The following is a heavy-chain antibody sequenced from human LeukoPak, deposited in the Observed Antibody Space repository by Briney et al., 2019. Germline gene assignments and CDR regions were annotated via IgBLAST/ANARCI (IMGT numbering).Heavy chain of an antibody. CDR1: GFTFSSYA. J-gene: IGHJ4*02. CDR2: ISGSGGST. D-gene: IGHD6-13*01. V-gene: IGHV3-23*01. Sequence: PGGSLRLSCSASGFTFSSYAMSWVRQAPGKGLEWVSAISGSGGSTYYADSVKGRFTISRDNSENTLYLQMNSLRAEDTAVYYCAKDRSSSWIPFDYWGQGTLVTVSS. CDR3: AKDRSSSWIPFDY.